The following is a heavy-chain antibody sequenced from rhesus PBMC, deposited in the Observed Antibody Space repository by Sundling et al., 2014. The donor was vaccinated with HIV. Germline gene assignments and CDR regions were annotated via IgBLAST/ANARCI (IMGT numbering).Heavy chain of an antibody. CDR3: ATEYSLSGLDS. J-gene: IGHJ6*01. V-gene: IGHV4-169*01. CDR1: GGSFSGYY. Sequence: QLQESGPGLVKPSETLSLTCAVSGGSFSGYYWSWIRQAPGKGLEWVGYIFGSGSSTNYNPSLKSRVTLSVDTSKSRFSLKVNSVTAADTAVYFCATEYSLSGLDSWGQGVVVTVSS. D-gene: IGHD4-23*01. CDR2: IFGSGSST.